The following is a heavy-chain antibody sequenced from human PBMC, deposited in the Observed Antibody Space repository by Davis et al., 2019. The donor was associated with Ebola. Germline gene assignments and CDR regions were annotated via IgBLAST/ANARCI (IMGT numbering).Heavy chain of an antibody. Sequence: GESPKIPCNGSGYSFTSYWIGWVRQIPRKGLEWMGIIYPGDSDTRYSPSFQGQVTISADKSISTAYLQWSSLKASDTAMYYCARKIGGWYSGVPSSSFFDYWGQGTLVTVSS. V-gene: IGHV5-51*01. J-gene: IGHJ4*02. CDR3: ARKIGGWYSGVPSSSFFDY. CDR1: GYSFTSYW. D-gene: IGHD6-19*01. CDR2: IYPGDSDT.